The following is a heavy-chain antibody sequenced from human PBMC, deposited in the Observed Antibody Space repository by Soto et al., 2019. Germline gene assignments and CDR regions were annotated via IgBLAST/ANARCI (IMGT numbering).Heavy chain of an antibody. Sequence: GGSLRLSCAASGFTFSNAWMNWVRQAPGKGLEWVGRIKSKTDGGTTDYAAPVKGRFTISRDDSKNTLYLQMNSLKTEDTAVYYCTTGYCSGGSCKGVDYWGQGTLVTVSS. CDR1: GFTFSNAW. J-gene: IGHJ4*02. V-gene: IGHV3-15*07. D-gene: IGHD2-15*01. CDR2: IKSKTDGGTT. CDR3: TTGYCSGGSCKGVDY.